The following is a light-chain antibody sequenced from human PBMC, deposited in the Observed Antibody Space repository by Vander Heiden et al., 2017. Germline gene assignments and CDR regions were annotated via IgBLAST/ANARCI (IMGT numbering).Light chain of an antibody. J-gene: IGKJ1*01. V-gene: IGKV3-20*01. CDR3: QQYGSSHWT. CDR1: QSVSSSY. CDR2: GAS. Sequence: EIALTQSPGPLSLAPGERAATCSRASQSVSSSYLTWYQQKPGQAPRLLIYGASNRDTGIPDRFSGSGSGTDFTLTISRLEPEDFAVYYCQQYGSSHWTFGQGTKVEIK.